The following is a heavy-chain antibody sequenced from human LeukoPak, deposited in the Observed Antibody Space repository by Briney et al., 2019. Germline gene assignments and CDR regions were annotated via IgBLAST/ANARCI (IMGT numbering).Heavy chain of an antibody. Sequence: GALRLSCAASGFTIGPYAMYWVRPGPGRGLEWVSVIKADGSGTFYADSVRGRFTTSRDNSKNSLYLQMNSLTSEDTALYYCATWAFYHNLDVWGQGTTVIVSS. CDR1: GFTIGPYA. CDR2: IKADGSGT. V-gene: IGHV3-43*02. J-gene: IGHJ6*02. D-gene: IGHD2/OR15-2a*01. CDR3: ATWAFYHNLDV.